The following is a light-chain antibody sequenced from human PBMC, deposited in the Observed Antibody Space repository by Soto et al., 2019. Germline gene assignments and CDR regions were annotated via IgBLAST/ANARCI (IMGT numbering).Light chain of an antibody. V-gene: IGKV3-20*01. J-gene: IGKJ1*01. Sequence: EIVLTQSPGTLSLSPGERVTLSCRASQSLDSTTLNWYQQKPGQSPRLLIYGASRRATGIPDRFSGSGSGTDFTLTISRLEAEDFAVYFCHQYVNSLWTFGQGTKVEIK. CDR1: QSLDSTT. CDR2: GAS. CDR3: HQYVNSLWT.